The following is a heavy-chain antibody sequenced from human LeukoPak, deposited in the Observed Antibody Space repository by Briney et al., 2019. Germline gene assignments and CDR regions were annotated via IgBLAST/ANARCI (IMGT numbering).Heavy chain of an antibody. CDR1: GGSFSGYY. CDR2: INHSGST. J-gene: IGHJ6*03. Sequence: PSETLSLTCAAYGGSFSGYYWSWIRQPPGKGLEWIGEINHSGSTNYNPSLKSRVTISVDTSKNQFSLKLSSVTAADTAVYYCARVVIVVVPAAMSYYYYMDVWGKGTTVTVPS. V-gene: IGHV4-34*01. D-gene: IGHD2-2*01. CDR3: ARVVIVVVPAAMSYYYYMDV.